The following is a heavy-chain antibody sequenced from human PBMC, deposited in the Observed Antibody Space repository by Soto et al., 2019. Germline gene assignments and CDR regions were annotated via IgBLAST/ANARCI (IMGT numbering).Heavy chain of an antibody. CDR1: GGSISSGGYY. CDR2: IYYSGST. J-gene: IGHJ6*03. D-gene: IGHD3-3*01. V-gene: IGHV4-31*03. Sequence: PSETLSLTCTVSGGSISSGGYYWSWIRQHPGKGLEWIGYIYYSGSTYYNPSLKSRVTISVDTSKNQFSLKLSSVTAADTAVYYCARDRPYYDFWSGYFDYMDAWGKGTTVTVSS. CDR3: ARDRPYYDFWSGYFDYMDA.